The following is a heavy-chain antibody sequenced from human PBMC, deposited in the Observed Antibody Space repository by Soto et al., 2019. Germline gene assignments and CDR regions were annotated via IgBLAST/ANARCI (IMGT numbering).Heavy chain of an antibody. Sequence: QVQLQQWGAGLLKPSETLSLTCAVYGGSFSGYYWSWIRQPPGKGLEWIGEINHSGSTNYNPSLKSRVTISVDTSKNQFSLKLSSVTAADTAVYYCARVEAAAGRINYYYYGMDVWGQGTTVTVSS. V-gene: IGHV4-34*01. CDR2: INHSGST. CDR1: GGSFSGYY. CDR3: ARVEAAAGRINYYYYGMDV. J-gene: IGHJ6*02. D-gene: IGHD6-13*01.